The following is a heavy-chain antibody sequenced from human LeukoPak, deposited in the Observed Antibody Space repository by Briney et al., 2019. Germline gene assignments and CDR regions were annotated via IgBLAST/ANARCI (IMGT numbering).Heavy chain of an antibody. Sequence: SETLSLTCTVSGGSIISSDYHWGWVRQPPGKGLEWIGTISCSGNTDYNPSLRGRVTISVDTSNNQFSLRLGSVTAADTAVYHCARHCCSGPAKRVFDIWGQGTMVTVSS. CDR1: GGSIISSDYH. J-gene: IGHJ3*02. CDR3: ARHCCSGPAKRVFDI. V-gene: IGHV4-39*01. CDR2: ISCSGNT. D-gene: IGHD2-15*01.